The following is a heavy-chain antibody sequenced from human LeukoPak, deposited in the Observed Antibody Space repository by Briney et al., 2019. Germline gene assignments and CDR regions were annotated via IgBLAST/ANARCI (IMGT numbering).Heavy chain of an antibody. V-gene: IGHV3-33*01. Sequence: PGGSLRLSCAASGFTFSSYGMHWGRQAPGKGLEWVAVIWYDGSNKYYADSVKGRFTISRDNSKNTLYLQMNSLRAEGTAVYYCARDPGDYGDYYYYGMDVWGQGTTVTVSS. CDR1: GFTFSSYG. CDR2: IWYDGSNK. J-gene: IGHJ6*02. D-gene: IGHD4-17*01. CDR3: ARDPGDYGDYYYYGMDV.